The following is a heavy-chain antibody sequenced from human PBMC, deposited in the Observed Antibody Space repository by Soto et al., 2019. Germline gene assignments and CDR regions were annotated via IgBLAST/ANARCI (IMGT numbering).Heavy chain of an antibody. Sequence: QVQLQESGPGLVKPSETLSLTCTGSGGSISSYYWSWIRQPPGKGLEWIGYIYYSGSTNYNPSLKSRVTISVHTSKNQYSLKLNSMTAADTAVYYCARHNYGSGSTYFDYWGQGTLVTVSS. V-gene: IGHV4-59*08. CDR2: IYYSGST. D-gene: IGHD3-10*01. CDR1: GGSISSYY. J-gene: IGHJ4*02. CDR3: ARHNYGSGSTYFDY.